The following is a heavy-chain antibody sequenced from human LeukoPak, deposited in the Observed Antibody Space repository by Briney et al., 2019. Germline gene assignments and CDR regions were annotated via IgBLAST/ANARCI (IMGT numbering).Heavy chain of an antibody. CDR1: GYSISSGYY. CDR2: IYHSGST. Sequence: SETLSLTCTVSGYSISSGYYWGWIRQPPGKGLEWIGSIYHSGSTYYNPSLKSRVTISVDTSKNQFSLKLSSVTAADTAVYYCARLHYYDSSGYYTSFDYYFDYWGQGTLVTVSS. CDR3: ARLHYYDSSGYYTSFDYYFDY. V-gene: IGHV4-38-2*02. J-gene: IGHJ4*02. D-gene: IGHD3-22*01.